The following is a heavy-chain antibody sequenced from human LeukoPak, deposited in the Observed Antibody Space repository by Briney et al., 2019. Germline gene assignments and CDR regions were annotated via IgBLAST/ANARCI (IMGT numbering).Heavy chain of an antibody. J-gene: IGHJ4*02. CDR3: ARDSGTYSTQY. D-gene: IGHD1-26*01. CDR1: GFTFSSYS. V-gene: IGHV3-48*02. Sequence: GGSLRHSCVASGFTFSSYSMNWVRQAPGKGLEWVSYISRSSSATYYADSVKGRFTISRDDGKNSLYLQMNSLRDGDTAVYFCARDSGTYSTQYWGQGTLVTVSS. CDR2: ISRSSSAT.